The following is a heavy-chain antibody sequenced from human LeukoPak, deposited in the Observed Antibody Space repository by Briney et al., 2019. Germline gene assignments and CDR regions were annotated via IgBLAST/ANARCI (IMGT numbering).Heavy chain of an antibody. Sequence: PSETLSLTCTVSGGSISSYYWSWIRQPPGKGLEWIGYIYYGGSTNYNPSLKSRVTISVDTSKNQFSLKLSSVTAADTAVYYCARLRVRGVIIRDYWGQGTLVTVSS. J-gene: IGHJ4*02. D-gene: IGHD3-10*01. CDR1: GGSISSYY. CDR2: IYYGGST. CDR3: ARLRVRGVIIRDY. V-gene: IGHV4-59*12.